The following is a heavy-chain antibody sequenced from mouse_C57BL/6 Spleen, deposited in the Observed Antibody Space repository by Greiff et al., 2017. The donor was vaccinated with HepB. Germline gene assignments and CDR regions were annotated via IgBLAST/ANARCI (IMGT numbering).Heavy chain of an antibody. CDR2: ISSGSSTI. Sequence: EVQRVESGGGLVKPGGSLKLSCAASGFTFSDYGMHWVRQAPEKGLEWVAYISSGSSTIYYADTVKGRFTISRDNAKNTLFLQMTSLRSEDTAMYYCARITGTAWFAYWGQGTLVTVSA. D-gene: IGHD4-1*01. J-gene: IGHJ3*01. CDR3: ARITGTAWFAY. V-gene: IGHV5-17*01. CDR1: GFTFSDYG.